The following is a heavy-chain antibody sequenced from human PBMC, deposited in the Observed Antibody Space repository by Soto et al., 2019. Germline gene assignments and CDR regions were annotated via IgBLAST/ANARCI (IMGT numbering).Heavy chain of an antibody. CDR3: AREVGATSFDY. CDR2: ISYDGSNK. CDR1: GFTFSSYA. Sequence: ESGGGVVPPGRSLRLSCAASGFTFSSYAMHWVRQAPGKGLEWVAVISYDGSNKYYADSVKGRFTISRDNSKNTLYLQMNSLRAEDTAVYYCAREVGATSFDYWGQGTLVTVSS. D-gene: IGHD1-26*01. V-gene: IGHV3-30-3*01. J-gene: IGHJ4*02.